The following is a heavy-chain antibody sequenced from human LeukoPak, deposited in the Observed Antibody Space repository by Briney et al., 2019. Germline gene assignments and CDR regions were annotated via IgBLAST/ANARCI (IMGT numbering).Heavy chain of an antibody. CDR3: ARRRSLWFGESDY. CDR1: GFTFSSYS. CDR2: ISSSSSYI. D-gene: IGHD3-10*01. J-gene: IGHJ4*02. V-gene: IGHV3-21*01. Sequence: GGSLRLSCAASGFTFSSYSMNWVRQAPGKGLEWVSSISSSSSYIYYADSVKGRFTISGDNAKNSLYLQMNSLRAGDTAVYYCARRRSLWFGESDYWGQGTLVTVSS.